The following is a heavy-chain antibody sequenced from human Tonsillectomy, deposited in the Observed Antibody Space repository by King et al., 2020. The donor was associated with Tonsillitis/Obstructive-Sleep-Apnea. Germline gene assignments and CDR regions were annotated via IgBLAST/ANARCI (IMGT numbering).Heavy chain of an antibody. D-gene: IGHD4-17*01. V-gene: IGHV4-34*01. CDR2: INHSGST. CDR3: ARGESNYGDYSDYYYYYMDV. Sequence: VQLQQWGAGLLKPSETLPLTCAVYGGSFSGYYWRWIRQPPGKGLEWIGEINHSGSTNYNPSLKSRFTISVDTSKNQFSLKLSSVTAADTAVYYCARGESNYGDYSDYYYYYMDVWGKGTTVTVSS. J-gene: IGHJ6*03. CDR1: GGSFSGYY.